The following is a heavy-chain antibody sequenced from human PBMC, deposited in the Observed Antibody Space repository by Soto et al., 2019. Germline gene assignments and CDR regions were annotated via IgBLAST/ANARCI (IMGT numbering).Heavy chain of an antibody. J-gene: IGHJ1*01. CDR3: ARGRWIQLWSEYFQH. D-gene: IGHD5-18*01. CDR1: GGSISSSSYY. V-gene: IGHV4-39*07. CDR2: IYYSGST. Sequence: SETLSLTCTVSGGSISSSSYYWGWIRQPPGKGLEWIGSIYYSGSTYYNPSLKSRVTISVDTSKNQFSLKLSSVTAADTAVYYCARGRWIQLWSEYFQHWGQGTLVTVSS.